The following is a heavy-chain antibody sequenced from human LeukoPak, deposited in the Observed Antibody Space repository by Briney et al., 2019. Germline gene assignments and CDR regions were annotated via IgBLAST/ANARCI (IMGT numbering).Heavy chain of an antibody. CDR3: ASPSGDYGDYAIDY. J-gene: IGHJ4*02. Sequence: ASVKVPCKASGYTFTSYAMNWVRQAPGQGLEWMGWINTNTGNPTYAQGFTGRFVFSLDTSVSTAYLQISSLKAEDTAVYYCASPSGDYGDYAIDYWGQGTLVTVSS. D-gene: IGHD4-17*01. V-gene: IGHV7-4-1*02. CDR1: GYTFTSYA. CDR2: INTNTGNP.